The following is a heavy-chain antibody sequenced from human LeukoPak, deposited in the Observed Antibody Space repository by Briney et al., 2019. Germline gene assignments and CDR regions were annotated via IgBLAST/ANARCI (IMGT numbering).Heavy chain of an antibody. CDR1: GGSISSGSYY. Sequence: SDTLSLTCTVSGGSISSGSYYWSWIRQPAGKGLEWIGRIYTSGSTNYNPSLKSRVTISVDTSKNQFSLKLSSVTAADTAVYYCARVRYDILTGWTDAFDIWGQGTMVTVSS. J-gene: IGHJ3*02. CDR3: ARVRYDILTGWTDAFDI. CDR2: IYTSGST. V-gene: IGHV4-61*02. D-gene: IGHD3-9*01.